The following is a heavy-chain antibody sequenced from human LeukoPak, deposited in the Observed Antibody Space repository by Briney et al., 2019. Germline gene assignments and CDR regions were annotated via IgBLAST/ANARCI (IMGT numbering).Heavy chain of an antibody. Sequence: GESLRISCKGSGYSFTSYWISWVRQMPGKGLEWMGRIDPSDSYTNYSPSFQGQVTISADKSISTAYLQWSSLKASDIAMYYCARTGYSSGWYGGFDNWGQGTLVTVSS. J-gene: IGHJ4*02. CDR3: ARTGYSSGWYGGFDN. D-gene: IGHD6-19*01. V-gene: IGHV5-10-1*04. CDR2: IDPSDSYT. CDR1: GYSFTSYW.